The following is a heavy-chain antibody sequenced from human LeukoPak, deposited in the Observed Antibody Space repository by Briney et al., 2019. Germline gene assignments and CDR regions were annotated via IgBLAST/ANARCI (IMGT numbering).Heavy chain of an antibody. CDR1: GFTFSSYG. CDR2: ISYDGSNK. CDR3: AKDGYCSSTSCYALYYFDY. Sequence: PGGSLRLSCAASGFTFSSYGMHWVRQAPGKGLEWVAVISYDGSNKYYADSVKGRFTISRDNSKNTLYLQMNSLRAEDTAVYYCAKDGYCSSTSCYALYYFDYWGQGTLVTVSS. V-gene: IGHV3-30*18. D-gene: IGHD2-2*01. J-gene: IGHJ4*02.